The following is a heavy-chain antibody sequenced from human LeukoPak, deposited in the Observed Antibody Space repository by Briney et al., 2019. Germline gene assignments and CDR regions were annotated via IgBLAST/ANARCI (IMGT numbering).Heavy chain of an antibody. CDR2: FAPGDGET. CDR3: ATGIQLSPTASFYFDY. CDR1: GYTLSKLS. J-gene: IGHJ4*02. D-gene: IGHD5-18*01. V-gene: IGHV1-24*01. Sequence: ASVKVSCKVSGYTLSKLSMHWVRQAPGKGLEWMGAFAPGDGETIYAQRFQGRVTVTEDTSTDTANMELSSLRSEDTAVYYCATGIQLSPTASFYFDYWGQGTLVTVPS.